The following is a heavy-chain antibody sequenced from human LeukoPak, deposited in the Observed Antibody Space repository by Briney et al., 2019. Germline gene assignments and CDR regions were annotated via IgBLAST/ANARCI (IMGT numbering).Heavy chain of an antibody. D-gene: IGHD6-13*01. Sequence: SVKVSCKASGGTISSYAISWVRQAPGQGLEWMGGIIPTFGTANYAQKFQGRVTITADESTSTAYMELSSLRSEDTAVYYCARDGYSSSWYYFDYWGQGTLVTVSS. CDR1: GGTISSYA. V-gene: IGHV1-69*13. J-gene: IGHJ4*02. CDR3: ARDGYSSSWYYFDY. CDR2: IIPTFGTA.